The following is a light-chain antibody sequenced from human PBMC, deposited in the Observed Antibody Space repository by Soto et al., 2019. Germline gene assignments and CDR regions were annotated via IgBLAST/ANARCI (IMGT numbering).Light chain of an antibody. CDR1: QSLTNSY. CDR2: GAS. CDR3: QQYGSSGT. V-gene: IGKV3-20*01. Sequence: EIVMTQSPATLSVSPVERATLSCRASQSLTNSYIAWYQQKPGQAPRLLIYGASNRATGIPDRFSGSGSGTDFTLTISRLEPEDFAVYYCQQYGSSGTVGQGTKVDIK. J-gene: IGKJ1*01.